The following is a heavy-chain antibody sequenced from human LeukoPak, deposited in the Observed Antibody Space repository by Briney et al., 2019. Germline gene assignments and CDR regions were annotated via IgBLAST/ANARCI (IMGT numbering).Heavy chain of an antibody. V-gene: IGHV1-2*04. D-gene: IGHD1-26*01. Sequence: ASVKVSCKASGYTFTGYYMHWVRQAPGQGLEWMGWINPNSGGTNYAQKFQGWVTMTRDTSISTAYMELSRLRSDDTAVYYCAREGGEVGATIAFDIWGQGTMVTVSS. CDR2: INPNSGGT. CDR3: AREGGEVGATIAFDI. CDR1: GYTFTGYY. J-gene: IGHJ3*02.